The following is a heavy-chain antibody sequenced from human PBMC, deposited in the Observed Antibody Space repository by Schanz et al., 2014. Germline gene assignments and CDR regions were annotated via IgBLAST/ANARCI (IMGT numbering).Heavy chain of an antibody. CDR2: INPYSGAT. CDR3: ARDQTGTTNWFDP. Sequence: QVQLVQSGSELKKPGASVRVSCKASGYTFNSYALHWVRQAPGQGLEWMGCINPYSGATYYAQKFQGRVTLTSDASLTTVYMEVHSLTSDDTAVFFCARDQTGTTNWFDPWGQGTLVTVSS. D-gene: IGHD1-7*01. V-gene: IGHV1-2*02. J-gene: IGHJ5*02. CDR1: GYTFNSYA.